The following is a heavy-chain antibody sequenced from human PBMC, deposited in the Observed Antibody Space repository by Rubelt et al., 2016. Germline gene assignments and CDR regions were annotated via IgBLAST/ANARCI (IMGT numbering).Heavy chain of an antibody. CDR1: GGSISSSSYY. J-gene: IGHJ4*02. Sequence: QLQLQESGPGLVKPSETLSLTCTVSGGSISSSSYYWGWIRQPPGKGLEWIGSIYYSGSTYYNPALKSRVTIPEDASKNQFSRKLSSWTAADPAVYYCATPFLGIVGATPSVDYWGQGTLVTVSS. CDR2: IYYSGST. CDR3: ATPFLGIVGATPSVDY. V-gene: IGHV4-39*01. D-gene: IGHD1-26*01.